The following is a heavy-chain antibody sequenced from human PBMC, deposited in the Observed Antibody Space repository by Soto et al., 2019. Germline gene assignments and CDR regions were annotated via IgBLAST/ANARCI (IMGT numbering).Heavy chain of an antibody. Sequence: GASVKVSCKASGYTFTGYYMHWVRQAPGQGLEWMGWINPNSGGTNYAQKFQGWVIMTRDTSISTAYMELSRLRSDDTAVYYCARTLGYYDWGYGMDVWGQGTTVTVSS. D-gene: IGHD3-3*01. J-gene: IGHJ6*02. CDR3: ARTLGYYDWGYGMDV. CDR1: GYTFTGYY. V-gene: IGHV1-2*04. CDR2: INPNSGGT.